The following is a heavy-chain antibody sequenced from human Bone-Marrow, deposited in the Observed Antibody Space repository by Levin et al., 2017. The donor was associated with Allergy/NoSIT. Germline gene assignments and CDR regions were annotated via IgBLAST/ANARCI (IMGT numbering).Heavy chain of an antibody. Sequence: GESLKISCAASGFSFDEYGMTWVRQAPGKGPEWVSGINWNGVTTGYADSVRGRFIISRDNAKNSLYLQMNSLRAEDTAFYYCAREGNLGPTDAFDVWGQGTMVTVSS. CDR1: GFSFDEYG. J-gene: IGHJ3*01. V-gene: IGHV3-20*04. CDR3: AREGNLGPTDAFDV. CDR2: INWNGVTT. D-gene: IGHD1-14*01.